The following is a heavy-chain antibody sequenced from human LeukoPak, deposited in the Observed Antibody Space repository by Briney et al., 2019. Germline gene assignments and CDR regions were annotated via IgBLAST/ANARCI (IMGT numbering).Heavy chain of an antibody. CDR1: GFTFDDYA. CDR3: ARGYYYDSSGASGAFDI. V-gene: IGHV3-9*01. D-gene: IGHD3-22*01. CDR2: ISWNSGSI. Sequence: PGGSLRLSCAASGFTFDDYAMHWVRQAPGKGLEWVSGISWNSGSIGYADSVKGRFTISRDNAKNSLYLQMNSLRAEDTALYHCARGYYYDSSGASGAFDIWGQGTMVTVSS. J-gene: IGHJ3*02.